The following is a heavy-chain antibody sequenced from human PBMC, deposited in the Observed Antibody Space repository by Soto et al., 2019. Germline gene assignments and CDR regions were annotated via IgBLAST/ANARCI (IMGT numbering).Heavy chain of an antibody. CDR3: ARRIVLVPARPEWFDP. V-gene: IGHV4-30-4*01. J-gene: IGHJ5*02. D-gene: IGHD2-2*01. Sequence: PSETLSLTCTVSGGSISSGDYYWSWIRQPPGKGLEWIGYIYYSGSTYYNPSLKSRVTISVDTSKNQFSLKLSSVTAADTAVYYCARRIVLVPARPEWFDPWGQGTLVTVSS. CDR2: IYYSGST. CDR1: GGSISSGDYY.